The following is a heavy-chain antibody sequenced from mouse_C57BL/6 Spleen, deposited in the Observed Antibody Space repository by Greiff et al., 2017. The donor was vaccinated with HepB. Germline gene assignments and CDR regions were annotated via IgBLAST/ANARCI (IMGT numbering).Heavy chain of an antibody. CDR3: ARDEDYDVFAY. D-gene: IGHD2-4*01. V-gene: IGHV1-52*01. CDR2: IDPSDSET. CDR1: GYTFTSYW. J-gene: IGHJ3*01. Sequence: VQLQQPGAELVRPGSSVKLSCKASGYTFTSYWMHWVKQRPIQGLEWIGNIDPSDSETHYNQKFKDKATLTVDKSSSTAYMQLSSLTSEDSAVYYCARDEDYDVFAYWGQGTLVTVSA.